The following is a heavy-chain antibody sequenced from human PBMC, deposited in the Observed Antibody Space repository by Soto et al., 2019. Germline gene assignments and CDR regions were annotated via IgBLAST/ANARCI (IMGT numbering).Heavy chain of an antibody. D-gene: IGHD3-16*01. CDR2: IIPIFGTA. V-gene: IGHV1-69*06. CDR3: AICIMTHRFDY. CDR1: GGTFSSYA. J-gene: IGHJ4*02. Sequence: GASVKVSCKASGGTFSSYAISWVLQAPGQGLEWMGGIIPIFGTANYAQKFQGRVTITADKSTSTAYMELSSLGSEDTAVYYCAICIMTHRFDYWGRGTLVTVSS.